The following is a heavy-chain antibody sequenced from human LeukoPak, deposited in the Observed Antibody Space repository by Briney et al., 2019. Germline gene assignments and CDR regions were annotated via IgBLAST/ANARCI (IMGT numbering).Heavy chain of an antibody. J-gene: IGHJ6*02. V-gene: IGHV4-34*01. CDR3: ARGPRKVGCSGGSCTTSYYGMDV. CDR1: GFTFSSYA. Sequence: GSLRLSCAASGFTFSSYAMSWVRQAPGKGLEWIGEINHSGSTNYNPSLKGRVTISVDTSKNQFSLKLSSVTAADTAVYYCARGPRKVGCSGGSCTTSYYGMDVWGQGTTVTVSS. CDR2: INHSGST. D-gene: IGHD2-15*01.